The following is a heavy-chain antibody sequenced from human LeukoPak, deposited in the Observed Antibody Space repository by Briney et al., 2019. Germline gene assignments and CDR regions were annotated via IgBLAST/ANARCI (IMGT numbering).Heavy chain of an antibody. CDR3: ARESGPYSYGYTFDY. CDR1: GFTFSSYG. CDR2: IWYDGSNK. J-gene: IGHJ4*02. Sequence: GRSLRLSCAASGFTFSSYGMHWVRQAPGKGLEWVAVIWYDGSNKYYADSVKGRFTISRDNSKNTLYLQMNSLRAEDTAVYYCARESGPYSYGYTFDYWGQGTLVTVSS. D-gene: IGHD5-18*01. V-gene: IGHV3-33*01.